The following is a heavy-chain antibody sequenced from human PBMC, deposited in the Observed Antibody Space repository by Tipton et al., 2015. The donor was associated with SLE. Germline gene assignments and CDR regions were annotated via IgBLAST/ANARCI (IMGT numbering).Heavy chain of an antibody. J-gene: IGHJ4*02. V-gene: IGHV4-34*01. CDR2: INHSGGT. CDR1: GESFSGNY. CDR3: ARVRSIAARPLDY. Sequence: TLSLTCAISGESFSGNYLNWIRQSPEKGLEWVGEINHSGGTNYNPSLKSRVTILVGTSKNQVSLKMNSVTAADTAVYFCARVRSIAARPLDYWGQGTLVTVSS. D-gene: IGHD6-6*01.